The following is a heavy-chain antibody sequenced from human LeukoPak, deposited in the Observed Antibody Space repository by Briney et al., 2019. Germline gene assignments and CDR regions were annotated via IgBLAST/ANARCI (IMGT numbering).Heavy chain of an antibody. CDR3: AKDLYDILTSPRPYYYYYYGMDV. J-gene: IGHJ6*02. CDR1: GFTFSSYG. CDR2: ISYDGSNK. Sequence: PGWSLRLSCAASGFTFSSYGMHWVRQAPGKGLEWVAVISYDGSNKYYADSVKGRFTISRDNSKNTLYLQMNSLRAEDTAVYYCAKDLYDILTSPRPYYYYYYGMDVWGQGTTVTVSS. D-gene: IGHD3-9*01. V-gene: IGHV3-30*18.